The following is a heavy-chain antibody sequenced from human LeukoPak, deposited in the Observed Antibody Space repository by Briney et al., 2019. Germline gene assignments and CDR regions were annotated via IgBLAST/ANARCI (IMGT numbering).Heavy chain of an antibody. V-gene: IGHV3-21*01. Sequence: PGGSLRLSCAAPGFTFSSYSMNWVRQAPGKGLEWVSSISSSSSYIYYADSVKGRFTISRDNAKNSLYLQMNSLRAEDTAVYYCARDPLYVLYYMDVWGKGTTVTVSS. J-gene: IGHJ6*03. CDR3: ARDPLYVLYYMDV. CDR2: ISSSSSYI. D-gene: IGHD3-10*02. CDR1: GFTFSSYS.